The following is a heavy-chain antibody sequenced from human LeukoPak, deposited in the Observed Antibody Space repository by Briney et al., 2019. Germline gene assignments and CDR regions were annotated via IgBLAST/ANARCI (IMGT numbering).Heavy chain of an antibody. J-gene: IGHJ3*02. Sequence: PGGSLRLSCAASGFSFSNYWMSWVRQVPGKGLEWVARIKQDGSEKYYVDSVKGRFTISRDNAKNSLYLQVNSLRAEDTAVYYCASSFLRLTVGGFDIWGQGTMVTVSS. D-gene: IGHD4-23*01. CDR3: ASSFLRLTVGGFDI. CDR2: IKQDGSEK. V-gene: IGHV3-7*01. CDR1: GFSFSNYW.